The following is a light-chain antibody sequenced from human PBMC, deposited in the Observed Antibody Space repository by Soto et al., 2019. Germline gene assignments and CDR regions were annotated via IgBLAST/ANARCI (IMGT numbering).Light chain of an antibody. J-gene: IGKJ2*01. CDR3: QQYNNWPYT. Sequence: EIVMTQSPATLSVSPGERATLSCRARQSVSSNLAWYQQKPGQAPSLLIYGASTRATGIPARFSGSGSGTEFTLTISSLHSEEFAVYYCQQYNNWPYTVGQGTKLEIK. CDR1: QSVSSN. CDR2: GAS. V-gene: IGKV3-15*01.